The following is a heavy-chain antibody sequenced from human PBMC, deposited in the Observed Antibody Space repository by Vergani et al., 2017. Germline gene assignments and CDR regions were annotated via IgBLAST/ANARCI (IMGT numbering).Heavy chain of an antibody. CDR1: GASVNSYY. Sequence: QVKLQESGPGLVKPSETLSLTCTVSGASVNSYYWSWIRQPPGKGLEWMGYVSFRGDTLYDPSVKGRMTISLNTSSNRFSLKLTAVTATDTAVYYCARGRPGRGSYWLDYYYGIDVWGQGTTVTVSS. CDR3: ARGRPGRGSYWLDYYYGIDV. CDR2: VSFRGDT. D-gene: IGHD3-10*01. J-gene: IGHJ6*02. V-gene: IGHV4-59*08.